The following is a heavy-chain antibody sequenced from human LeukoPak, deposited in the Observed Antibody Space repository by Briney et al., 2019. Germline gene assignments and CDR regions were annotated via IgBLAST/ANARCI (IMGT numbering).Heavy chain of an antibody. CDR1: GFTFSSYW. CDR3: ARAPSEVGGYYPEYFRH. D-gene: IGHD3-22*01. Sequence: GGSLRPSCAASGFTFSSYWMHWVRQAPGKGLLWVSRIKSDGSTRYADSVKGRFTISRDNAKNTVSLQMTSLRAEDTGVYYCARAPSEVGGYYPEYFRHWGQGTLVIVSS. V-gene: IGHV3-74*01. CDR2: IKSDGST. J-gene: IGHJ1*01.